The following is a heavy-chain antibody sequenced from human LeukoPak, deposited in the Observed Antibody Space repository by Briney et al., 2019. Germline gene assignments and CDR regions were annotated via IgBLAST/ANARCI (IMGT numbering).Heavy chain of an antibody. CDR1: GFTVSSNY. J-gene: IGHJ6*03. D-gene: IGHD1-26*01. Sequence: GGSLRLSGAASGFTVSSNYMTWVRQAPGKGLEWVSVMYTLGNTYYADSVRGRFTISRDNSKNTLYLQMNSLRAEDTAVYYCAGSSGRYPYYMDVWGKGTTVTISS. CDR3: AGSSGRYPYYMDV. CDR2: MYTLGNT. V-gene: IGHV3-66*01.